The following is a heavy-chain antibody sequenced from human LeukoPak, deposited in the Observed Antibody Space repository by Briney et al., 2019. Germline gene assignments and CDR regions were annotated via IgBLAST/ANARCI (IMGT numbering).Heavy chain of an antibody. CDR1: GFTFDDYA. D-gene: IGHD6-19*01. J-gene: IGHJ4*02. Sequence: GGSLRLSCAASGFTFDDYAMHWVRQAPGKGLEWVSGTSWNSGSIGYAGSVKGRFTISRDNAKNSLYLQMNSLRAEDTALYYCAKALGRWLVLYYFDYWGQGTLVTVSS. CDR3: AKALGRWLVLYYFDY. V-gene: IGHV3-9*01. CDR2: TSWNSGSI.